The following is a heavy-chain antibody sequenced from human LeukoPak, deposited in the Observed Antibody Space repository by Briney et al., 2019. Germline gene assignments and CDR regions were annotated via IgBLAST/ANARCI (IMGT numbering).Heavy chain of an antibody. CDR1: GGSFSGYY. CDR2: INHSGST. Sequence: SETLSLTCAVYGGSFSGYYWSWIRQPPGKGLEWIGEINHSGSTNYNPSLKSRVTISVDTSKNQFSLKLSSVTAADTAVYYCARGRRIAAAGPHLNWGQGTLVTVSS. V-gene: IGHV4-34*01. J-gene: IGHJ4*02. CDR3: ARGRRIAAAGPHLN. D-gene: IGHD6-13*01.